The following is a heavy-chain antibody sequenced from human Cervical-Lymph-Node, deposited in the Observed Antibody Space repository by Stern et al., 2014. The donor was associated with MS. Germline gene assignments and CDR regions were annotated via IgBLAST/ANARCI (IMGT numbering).Heavy chain of an antibody. J-gene: IGHJ4*02. D-gene: IGHD5-12*01. CDR3: ARVNSGYNWFDY. V-gene: IGHV4-4*02. CDR1: GGSISNTNW. Sequence: QLQLQESGPGLVKPSGTLSLTCAVSGGSISNTNWWGWVRQTPGMGLEWIGEIHHSGTTKFRPSLKSRVTMSVDKSKNQLSLDLKSVTAADTAIYYCARVNSGYNWFDYWGQGTLVTVSS. CDR2: IHHSGTT.